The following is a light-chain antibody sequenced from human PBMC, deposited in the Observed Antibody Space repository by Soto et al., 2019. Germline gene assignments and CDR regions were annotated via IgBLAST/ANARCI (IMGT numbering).Light chain of an antibody. CDR1: QSVSSSY. Sequence: EIVLTQSPGTLSLSPGERATLSCRASQSVSSSYLAWYQQKPRQAPSLLIYGASSRATGIPDSFSGSGSGTDFTLTISRLQPEDFAVYYCQQYGSSPPITFGQGTRLEI. CDR3: QQYGSSPPIT. J-gene: IGKJ5*01. CDR2: GAS. V-gene: IGKV3-20*01.